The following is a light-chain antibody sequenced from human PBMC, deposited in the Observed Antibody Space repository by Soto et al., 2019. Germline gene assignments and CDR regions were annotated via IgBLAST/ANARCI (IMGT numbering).Light chain of an antibody. J-gene: IGLJ2*01. V-gene: IGLV2-8*01. CDR1: GSDVGGYNY. Sequence: QSVLTQPPSASGSPGQSVTISCTGTGSDVGGYNYVSWYQHHPGKPPKLMLYEVSTRPSGVPDRFSGSKSGNTASLTVSGLQAEDEADYYCSSYAGSNIYVVFGGGTKLTVL. CDR2: EVS. CDR3: SSYAGSNIYVV.